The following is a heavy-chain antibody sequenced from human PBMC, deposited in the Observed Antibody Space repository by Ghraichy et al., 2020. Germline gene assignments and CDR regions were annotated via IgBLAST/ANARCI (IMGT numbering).Heavy chain of an antibody. V-gene: IGHV4-31*03. CDR2: IYYSGST. CDR3: ARVRKSSWFDP. CDR1: GGSISSGGYY. Sequence: TLSLTCTVSGGSISSGGYYWSWIRQHPGKGLEWIGYIYYSGSTYYNPSLKSRVTISVDTSKNQFSLKLSSVTAADTAVYYCARVRKSSWFDPWGQGTLVTVSS. J-gene: IGHJ5*02.